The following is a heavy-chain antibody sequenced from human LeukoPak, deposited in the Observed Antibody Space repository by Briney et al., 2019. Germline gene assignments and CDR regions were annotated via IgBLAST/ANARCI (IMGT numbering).Heavy chain of an antibody. V-gene: IGHV1-18*01. J-gene: IGHJ4*02. CDR1: GYTFTSYG. CDR2: ISAYNGNT. CDR3: ARDVYDYGGNSLFHN. Sequence: ASVKVSCKASGYTFTSYGISWVRQAPGQGLEWMGWISAYNGNTNYAQKLQGRVTMTTDTSTSTAYMELRSLRSDDTAVYYCARDVYDYGGNSLFHNWGQGTLVTVSS. D-gene: IGHD4-23*01.